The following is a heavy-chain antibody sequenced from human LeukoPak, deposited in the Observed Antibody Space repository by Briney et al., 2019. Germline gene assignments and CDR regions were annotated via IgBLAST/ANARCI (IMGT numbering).Heavy chain of an antibody. J-gene: IGHJ4*02. CDR2: IYSGGAT. CDR3: ARVPGYS. CDR1: GFTFSSYW. Sequence: GGSLRLSCAASGFTFSSYWMSWVRQAPGKGLEWVSFIYSGGATYYADSVRGRFTISRDSSKNTLYLQMNSLRVEDTAVYYCARVPGYSWGQGTLVTVSS. D-gene: IGHD6-13*01. V-gene: IGHV3-53*01.